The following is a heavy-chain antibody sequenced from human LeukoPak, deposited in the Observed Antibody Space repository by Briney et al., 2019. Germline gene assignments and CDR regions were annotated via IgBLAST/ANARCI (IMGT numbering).Heavy chain of an antibody. D-gene: IGHD3-22*01. CDR2: IYYSGST. CDR3: ARHRMYYYDSSGRGVADAFDT. J-gene: IGHJ3*02. V-gene: IGHV4-39*01. CDR1: GGSISSSSYY. Sequence: PSETLSLTCTVSGGSISSSSYYWGWIRQPPGKGLEWIGSIYYSGSTYYNPSLKSRVTISVDTSKNQFSLKLSSVTAADTAVYYCARHRMYYYDSSGRGVADAFDTWGQGTMVTVSS.